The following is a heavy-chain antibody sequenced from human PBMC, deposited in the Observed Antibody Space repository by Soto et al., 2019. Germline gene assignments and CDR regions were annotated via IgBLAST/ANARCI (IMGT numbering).Heavy chain of an antibody. CDR2: ISRSSNDI. Sequence: EVQVVESGGGLVKPGGSLRLYCAGSGFTFSSYSMNWVRQAPGKGLEWVSSISRSSNDIYYADSVKGRFTISRDNAKNSLYLQMNSLRADDTAVYYWTRGWLQGYDAFDIWGQGTMVTVAS. J-gene: IGHJ3*02. CDR3: TRGWLQGYDAFDI. CDR1: GFTFSSYS. V-gene: IGHV3-21*01. D-gene: IGHD5-12*01.